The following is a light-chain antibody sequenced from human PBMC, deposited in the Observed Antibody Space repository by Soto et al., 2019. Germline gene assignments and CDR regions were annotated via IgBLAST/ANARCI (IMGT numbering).Light chain of an antibody. CDR2: AAS. Sequence: EIVMSQSPAXLXVSPGEXXXXXXRASXSXXXNLAWYQQKPGQAPRLLIYAASTRPAGVPARFSGTGSGTEFTLTITSLQSEDFAVYYCHQYDTYMYAFGQGTTLEI. CDR1: XSXXXN. V-gene: IGKV3-15*01. J-gene: IGKJ2*01. CDR3: HQYDTYMYA.